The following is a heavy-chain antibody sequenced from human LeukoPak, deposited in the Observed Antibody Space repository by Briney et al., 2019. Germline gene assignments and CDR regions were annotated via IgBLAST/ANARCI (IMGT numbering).Heavy chain of an antibody. J-gene: IGHJ4*02. CDR3: AGAQDSSSWYLDS. CDR1: GFSISTYG. V-gene: IGHV3-33*01. D-gene: IGHD6-13*01. CDR2: LWYDGVNT. Sequence: GGSLRLSCAASGFSISTYGMHWVRQAPGKGLEWVAVLWYDGVNTYYADSVKGRFTISRDNSKNTLYLQMNSLRAEDAAVYDCAGAQDSSSWYLDSWGQGTLVTVSS.